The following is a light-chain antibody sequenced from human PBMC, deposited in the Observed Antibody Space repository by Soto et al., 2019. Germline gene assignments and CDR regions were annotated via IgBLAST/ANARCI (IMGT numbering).Light chain of an antibody. J-gene: IGKJ2*01. V-gene: IGKV3-20*01. CDR2: GAS. CDR3: QHYETSPPSYT. CDR1: QSLSSNY. Sequence: EIVLTQSPGTLSLSPGERATLSCRASQSLSSNYLAWYQQKPGQAPRLLIYGASSRATGIPDRYSGSGSGTDFTLTISRLEPEDFAVYYFQHYETSPPSYTFGQGTNLEIK.